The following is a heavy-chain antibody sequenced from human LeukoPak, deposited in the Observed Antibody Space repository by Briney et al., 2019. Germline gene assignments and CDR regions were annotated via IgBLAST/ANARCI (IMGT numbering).Heavy chain of an antibody. D-gene: IGHD3-10*01. CDR1: GGSFSGYY. CDR2: INHSGST. Sequence: PETLSLTCAVSGGSFSGYYWSWIRQPPGKGLEWIGEINHSGSTNYNPSLKSRVTISVDTSKNQFSLKLSSVTAADTAVYYCASSYYYGSGPTPFDYWGQGTLVTVSS. CDR3: ASSYYYGSGPTPFDY. V-gene: IGHV4-34*01. J-gene: IGHJ4*02.